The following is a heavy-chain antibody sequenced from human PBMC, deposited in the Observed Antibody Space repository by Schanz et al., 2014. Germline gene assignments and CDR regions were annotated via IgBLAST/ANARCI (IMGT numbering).Heavy chain of an antibody. J-gene: IGHJ4*02. V-gene: IGHV7-4-1*02. D-gene: IGHD2-2*01. CDR1: GYSFSTYA. Sequence: QVHLVQSESELKNPGASVKVSCKTSGYSFSTYAMNWVRQAPGQGLEWMGWINTKTGNPTYAQGLTGRFVFSLDTSVSTTHLQITNLKADDTAVYYCARGYCAGTSCPIFDYWGQGTLVTVSS. CDR3: ARGYCAGTSCPIFDY. CDR2: INTKTGNP.